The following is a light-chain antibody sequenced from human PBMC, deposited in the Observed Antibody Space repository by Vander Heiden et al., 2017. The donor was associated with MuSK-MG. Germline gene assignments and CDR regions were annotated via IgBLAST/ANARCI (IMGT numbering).Light chain of an antibody. CDR1: QSVLYRSKNKNY. CDR2: WAS. V-gene: IGKV4-1*01. J-gene: IGKJ5*01. CDR3: QQYDNTPIT. Sequence: DIVMTQSPDSLAVSLGERATINCKSSQSVLYRSKNKNYLAWYQQKPGQPPKLLLYWASMRESGVPDRFSGSGSGTDFTLTISSLQAEDVAVYYCQQYDNTPITFGQGTQLEIK.